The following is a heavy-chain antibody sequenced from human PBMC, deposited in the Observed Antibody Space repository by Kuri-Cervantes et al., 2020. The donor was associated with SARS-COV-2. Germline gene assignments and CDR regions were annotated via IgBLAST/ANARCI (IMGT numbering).Heavy chain of an antibody. CDR2: IKQDGSEK. V-gene: IGHV3-7*01. J-gene: IGHJ4*02. Sequence: GESPKISCAASGFTFSNYWMSWVRQAPGKGLEWVANIKQDGSEKYYVDSVKGRFTISRDNAKNSLYLQMNSLRAEDTAVYYCARGRQWLALYYFDYWGQGTLVTVSS. D-gene: IGHD6-19*01. CDR1: GFTFSNYW. CDR3: ARGRQWLALYYFDY.